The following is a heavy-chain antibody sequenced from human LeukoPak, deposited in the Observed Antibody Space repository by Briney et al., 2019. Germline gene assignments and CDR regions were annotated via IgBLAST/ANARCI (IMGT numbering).Heavy chain of an antibody. Sequence: GGSLRLSCGASGFTFSTYAMSWVRQPPGKGLQWVSSINRNSDVTHYAESVKGRFTISRDNSKNTLYLQMNSLRAEDTAVYYCAKVEGSGSYRDLDWYFDLWGRGTLVTVSS. D-gene: IGHD1-26*01. V-gene: IGHV3-23*01. J-gene: IGHJ2*01. CDR2: INRNSDVT. CDR3: AKVEGSGSYRDLDWYFDL. CDR1: GFTFSTYA.